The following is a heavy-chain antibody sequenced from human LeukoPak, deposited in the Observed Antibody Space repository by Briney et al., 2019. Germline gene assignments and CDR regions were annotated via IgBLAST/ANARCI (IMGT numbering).Heavy chain of an antibody. CDR2: ISYDGSNK. CDR1: GFTFSSYG. CDR3: AKDRLFYYDSSGYYDY. J-gene: IGHJ4*02. V-gene: IGHV3-30*18. Sequence: QPGGSLRLSCAASGFTFSSYGMHWVRQAPGKGLEWVAVISYDGSNKYYADSVKGRFTISRDNSKNTLYLQMNSLRAEDTAVYYCAKDRLFYYDSSGYYDYWGQGTLVTVSS. D-gene: IGHD3-22*01.